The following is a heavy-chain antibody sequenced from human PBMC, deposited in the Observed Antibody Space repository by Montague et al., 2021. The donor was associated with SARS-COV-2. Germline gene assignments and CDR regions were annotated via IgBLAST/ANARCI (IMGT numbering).Heavy chain of an antibody. CDR3: ASGYCSSTTCYRSLHY. CDR1: RGSFSGYY. CDR2: INHCCSV. D-gene: IGHD2-2*01. Sequence: SETLSLTCTVSRGSFSGYYWYWIRLPPRPGLEWIWEINHCCSVNYNPSLTLRVTISVATSKYHFSLKLRSVTAADTATYYCASGYCSSTTCYRSLHYWGQGTLVAVSS. J-gene: IGHJ4*02. V-gene: IGHV4-34*01.